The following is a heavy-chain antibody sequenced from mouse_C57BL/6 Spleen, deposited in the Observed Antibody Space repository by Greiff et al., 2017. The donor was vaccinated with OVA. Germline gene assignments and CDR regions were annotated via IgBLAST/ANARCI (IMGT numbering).Heavy chain of an antibody. D-gene: IGHD3-1*01. CDR1: GYTFTSYW. J-gene: IGHJ4*01. Sequence: QVQLQQPGAELVRPGSSVKLSCKASGYTFTSYWMHWVKQRPIQGLEWIGNIDPSDSETHYNQKFKDKATLTVDKSSSTAYMQLSSLTSEDSAVYYCAKGLVGNYAMDYWGQGTSVTVAS. CDR3: AKGLVGNYAMDY. CDR2: IDPSDSET. V-gene: IGHV1-52*01.